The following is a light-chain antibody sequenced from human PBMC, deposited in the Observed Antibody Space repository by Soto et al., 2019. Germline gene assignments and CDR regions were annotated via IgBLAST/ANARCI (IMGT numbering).Light chain of an antibody. CDR2: DNS. V-gene: IGLV1-51*01. Sequence: QSVLTQPPSVSGAPGQTVTISCSGSSTNIGNNYISWYQHLPGTAPKLLIYDNSERPSGIPDRFSGSKSGTSATLGITGLQTGDEADYYCGTWDSSLSAGVFGGGTKVTVL. J-gene: IGLJ2*01. CDR3: GTWDSSLSAGV. CDR1: STNIGNNY.